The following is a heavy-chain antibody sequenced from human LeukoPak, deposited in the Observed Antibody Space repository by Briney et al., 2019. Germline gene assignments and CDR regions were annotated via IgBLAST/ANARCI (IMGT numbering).Heavy chain of an antibody. J-gene: IGHJ4*02. D-gene: IGHD6-19*01. Sequence: GGSLRLSCAASGFTFSSYWMSWVRQAPGKGLEWVANIKQDGSEKYYVDSVKGRFTISRDNAKNSLYLQMNSLRAEDTAVYYCAREYSSGWYGSDYWGQGTLVTVSS. CDR3: AREYSSGWYGSDY. CDR1: GFTFSSYW. V-gene: IGHV3-7*01. CDR2: IKQDGSEK.